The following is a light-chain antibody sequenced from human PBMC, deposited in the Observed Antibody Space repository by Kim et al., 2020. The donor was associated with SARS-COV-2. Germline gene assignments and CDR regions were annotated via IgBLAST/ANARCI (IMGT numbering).Light chain of an antibody. V-gene: IGLV2-14*03. J-gene: IGLJ2*01. CDR2: DVS. CDR1: STDVGGYNS. CDR3: SSYTGTTTSVL. Sequence: QSALTQPASVSGSPGQSITIPCAGTSTDVGGYNSVSWYQQHPGKAPKLMIYDVSNRPSGVSNRFSGSKSDNTASLTISGLQAEDEADYFCSSYTGTTTSVLFGGATQLTVL.